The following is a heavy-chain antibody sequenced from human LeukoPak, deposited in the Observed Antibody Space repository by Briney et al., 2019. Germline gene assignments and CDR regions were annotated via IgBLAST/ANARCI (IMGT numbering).Heavy chain of an antibody. CDR1: GFTFSTYT. Sequence: GGSLRLSCAASGFTFSTYTMNWVRQAPGKGLEWVSSISTSSHYMYYADSVKGRFTISRDDAKNSLYLQMDSLRAEDAAVYYCARVGTSTRYVLYYFDYWGPGTLVTVSS. CDR2: ISTSSHYM. CDR3: ARVGTSTRYVLYYFDY. J-gene: IGHJ4*02. D-gene: IGHD6-13*01. V-gene: IGHV3-21*01.